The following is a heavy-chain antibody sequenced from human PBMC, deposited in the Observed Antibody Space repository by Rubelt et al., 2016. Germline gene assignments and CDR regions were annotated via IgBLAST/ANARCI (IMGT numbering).Heavy chain of an antibody. Sequence: QVQLQQWGAGLLKPSETLSLTCAVYGGSFSGYYWSWIRQPPGKGLEWIGEINHSGSTNYNPSLKSRVTISVDTSKNQVSLKLSSVTAADTAVYDCARVPQDPWGQGTLVTVSS. CDR2: INHSGST. CDR1: GGSFSGYY. J-gene: IGHJ5*02. V-gene: IGHV4-34*01. CDR3: ARVPQDP.